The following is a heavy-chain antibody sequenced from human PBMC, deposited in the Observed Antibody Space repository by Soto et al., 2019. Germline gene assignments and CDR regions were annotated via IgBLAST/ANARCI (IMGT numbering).Heavy chain of an antibody. CDR3: APPPPDY. V-gene: IGHV3-21*01. J-gene: IGHJ4*02. CDR2: ISSSSSYI. CDR1: GFTFSSYS. Sequence: EVQLVESGGGLVKPGGSLRLSCAASGFTFSSYSMNWVRQAPGKGLEWVSSISSSSSYIYYADSVKGRFTISRDNAKKSLDLQMNSLRAGDTAVYYCAPPPPDYWGQGTLVTVSS.